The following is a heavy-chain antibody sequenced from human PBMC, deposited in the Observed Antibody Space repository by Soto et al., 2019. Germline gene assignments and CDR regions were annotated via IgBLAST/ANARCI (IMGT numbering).Heavy chain of an antibody. V-gene: IGHV3-23*01. CDR3: EKDITFDSRAYNF. Sequence: EVQLLASGGGLVQPGESLRLSCTASGFTFSTYGMSWVRQAPGKGLEWVSSMSGDGTTTYYIDSVKGRFTISRDNTRNTLSLQMNSLRTEDTAIYYCEKDITFDSRAYNFWAQGILVTVSS. CDR1: GFTFSTYG. CDR2: MSGDGTTT. D-gene: IGHD3-22*01. J-gene: IGHJ4*02.